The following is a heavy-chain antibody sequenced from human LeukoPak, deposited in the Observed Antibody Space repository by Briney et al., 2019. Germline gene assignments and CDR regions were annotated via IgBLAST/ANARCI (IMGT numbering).Heavy chain of an antibody. CDR2: ISWNSGSI. D-gene: IGHD6-6*01. Sequence: GGSLRLSCAPSGFTFDDYAMHWVRQAPGKGLEWVSGISWNSGSIGYADSVKGRFTISRDNAKNSLYLQMNSLRGEDMALYYCAKGLVGSSIADFFDYWGQGILVTVSS. CDR1: GFTFDDYA. CDR3: AKGLVGSSIADFFDY. V-gene: IGHV3-9*03. J-gene: IGHJ4*02.